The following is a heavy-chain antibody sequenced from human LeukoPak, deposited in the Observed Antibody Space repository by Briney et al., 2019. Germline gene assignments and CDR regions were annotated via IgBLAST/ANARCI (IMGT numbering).Heavy chain of an antibody. V-gene: IGHV3-7*03. CDR2: IKQDGSEK. Sequence: GGSLRLSCAASRFTFSSFWMSWVRQAPGKGLEWVANIKQDGSEKYYVDSVKGRFTISRDNAKNSLYLQMNSLRAEDTAVYYCARVSGNYYRWFDSWGQGTLVTVSS. CDR1: RFTFSSFW. J-gene: IGHJ5*01. CDR3: ARVSGNYYRWFDS. D-gene: IGHD1-26*01.